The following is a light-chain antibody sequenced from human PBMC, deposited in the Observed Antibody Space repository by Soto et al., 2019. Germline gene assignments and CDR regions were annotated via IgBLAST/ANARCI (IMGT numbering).Light chain of an antibody. J-gene: IGKJ5*01. CDR3: HQRSNWPRT. V-gene: IGKV3-11*01. Sequence: EVVLPQSTATLSLSPGERATLSCRASQSVSSYLAWYQQKPGQAPRLLIYDASNRATGIPARFSGSGSGTDFTLTISSLEPEDFAVYYCHQRSNWPRTFGQGTRLEI. CDR1: QSVSSY. CDR2: DAS.